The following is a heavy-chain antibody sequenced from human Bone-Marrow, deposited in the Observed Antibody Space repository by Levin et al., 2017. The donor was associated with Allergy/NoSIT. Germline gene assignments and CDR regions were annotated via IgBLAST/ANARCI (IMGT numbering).Heavy chain of an antibody. V-gene: IGHV3-21*01. CDR1: GFTFSSYS. CDR2: ISSRSTHI. CDR3: ARGGMGVTADDTFDI. Sequence: GGSLRLSCAGSGFTFSSYSVNWVRQAPGKGLEWVSSISSRSTHIFYADSVRGRFTISRDNAKNSLYLQMNSLRAEDTAIYYCARGGMGVTADDTFDIWGRGTMVTVSS. J-gene: IGHJ3*02. D-gene: IGHD3-10*01.